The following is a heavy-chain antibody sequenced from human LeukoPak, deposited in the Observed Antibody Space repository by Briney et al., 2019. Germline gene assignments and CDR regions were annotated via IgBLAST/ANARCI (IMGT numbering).Heavy chain of an antibody. Sequence: GGSLILSCVASGFSITTSWIHWVRQAPGRGLVWVSRVNPAGSSTNYADFVKGRFTISRDSARNTVYLQMNSLRADDSAVYYCARGNTGSSGLWDSWGQGTLVTVSS. J-gene: IGHJ4*02. CDR1: GFSITTSW. CDR3: ARGNTGSSGLWDS. CDR2: VNPAGSST. D-gene: IGHD1-26*01. V-gene: IGHV3-74*01.